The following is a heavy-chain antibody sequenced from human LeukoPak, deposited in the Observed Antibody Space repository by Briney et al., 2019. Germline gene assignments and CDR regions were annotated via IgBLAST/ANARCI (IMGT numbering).Heavy chain of an antibody. CDR2: IFHNGDT. CDR3: ARDSRLASRTGTFDS. CDR1: GGSFSWGGSY. Sequence: LSLTCTISGGSFSWGGSYWSWIRQPPGKGLEWLGYIFHNGDTYYNSSLKSRVSLSVDKANKKFSLRLTSVTAADTAVYFCARDSRLASRTGTFDSWGQGTLVIVSS. J-gene: IGHJ4*02. V-gene: IGHV4-30-2*01. D-gene: IGHD1-7*01.